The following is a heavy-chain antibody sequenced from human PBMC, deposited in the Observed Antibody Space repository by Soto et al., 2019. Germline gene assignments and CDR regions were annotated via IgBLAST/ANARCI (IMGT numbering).Heavy chain of an antibody. Sequence: PGGSLRLSCAASGFTFSTYAMSWVRQAPGKGLEWVSGVSGGGDNTYYADSVKGRFTISRDNSKNTLYLQMNSLRGDDTATYYSAKAPPQFSPQTDYGGLGTLVPVSS. CDR2: VSGGGDNT. J-gene: IGHJ4*02. CDR3: AKAPPQFSPQTDY. CDR1: GFTFSTYA. V-gene: IGHV3-23*01.